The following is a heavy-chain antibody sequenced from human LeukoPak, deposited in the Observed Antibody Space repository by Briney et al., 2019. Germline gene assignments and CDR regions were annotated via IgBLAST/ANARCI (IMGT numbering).Heavy chain of an antibody. CDR2: INHSGST. Sequence: PSETLSLTCAVYGGSFSGYYWSWIRQPPGKGLEWIGEINHSGSTNYNPSLKSRVTISVDTSKNQFSLKLSSVTAADTAVYYCARVGSSGYTFDYWGQGTLVTVSS. CDR1: GGSFSGYY. D-gene: IGHD3-22*01. J-gene: IGHJ4*02. CDR3: ARVGSSGYTFDY. V-gene: IGHV4-34*01.